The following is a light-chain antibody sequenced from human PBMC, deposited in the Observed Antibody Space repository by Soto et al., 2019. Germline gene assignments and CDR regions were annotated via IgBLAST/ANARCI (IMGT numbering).Light chain of an antibody. CDR1: TSNIGAGYD. CDR3: QSYDSSLSLFV. J-gene: IGLJ1*01. Sequence: QSALTQPPSVSGAPWQRITISCTGSTSNIGAGYDVHWYQQLPGTAPKLLIYGNSNRPSGVPDRFSGSKSGTSASLAITGLQAEDEADYYCQSYDSSLSLFVFGTGT. CDR2: GNS. V-gene: IGLV1-40*01.